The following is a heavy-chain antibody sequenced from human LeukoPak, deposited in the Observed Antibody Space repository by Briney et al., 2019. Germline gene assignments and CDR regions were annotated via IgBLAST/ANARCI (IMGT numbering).Heavy chain of an antibody. D-gene: IGHD2-2*01. Sequence: ASVKVSCKASGYTFTSYGISWVRQAPGQGLEWMGWISAYNGNTNYAQKLQGRVTMTTDKSTSTAYMELRSLRSDDTAVYYCARGTKRRYCSSTSCSNWFDPWGQGTLVTVSS. CDR3: ARGTKRRYCSSTSCSNWFDP. CDR2: ISAYNGNT. V-gene: IGHV1-18*01. J-gene: IGHJ5*02. CDR1: GYTFTSYG.